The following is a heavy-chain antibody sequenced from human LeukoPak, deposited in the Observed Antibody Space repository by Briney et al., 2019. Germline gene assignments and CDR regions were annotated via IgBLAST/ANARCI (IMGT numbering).Heavy chain of an antibody. J-gene: IGHJ4*02. Sequence: ASVKVSCKASGYTFTSYDINWVRQATGQGLEWTGWMNPNSGNTGYAQKFQGRVTMTMNTSISTAYMELSSLRSEDTAVYYCARSRHYDYVWGSYRSPTYYFDYWGQGTLVTVSS. V-gene: IGHV1-8*01. CDR2: MNPNSGNT. CDR1: GYTFTSYD. D-gene: IGHD3-16*02. CDR3: ARSRHYDYVWGSYRSPTYYFDY.